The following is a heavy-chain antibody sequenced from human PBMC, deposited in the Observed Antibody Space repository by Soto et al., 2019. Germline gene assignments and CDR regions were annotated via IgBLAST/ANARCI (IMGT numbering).Heavy chain of an antibody. D-gene: IGHD4-17*01. J-gene: IGHJ6*02. CDR1: GFTFSSYG. V-gene: IGHV3-30*18. CDR3: AKDRNYGVYYYYGMDV. Sequence: QVQLVESGGGVVQPGRALRLSCAAAGFTFSSYGMHWVRQAPGKGLEWVAVISYDGSNKYYADSVKGRFTISRDNSKNTLYLQMNSLRAEDTAVYYCAKDRNYGVYYYYGMDVWGQGTPVTVSS. CDR2: ISYDGSNK.